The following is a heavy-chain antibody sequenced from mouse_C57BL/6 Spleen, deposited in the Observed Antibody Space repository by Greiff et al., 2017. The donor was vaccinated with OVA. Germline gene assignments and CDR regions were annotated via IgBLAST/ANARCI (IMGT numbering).Heavy chain of an antibody. CDR3: ARGDYDGGYYFDY. CDR2: ILPGSGGT. J-gene: IGHJ2*01. Sequence: VKLMESGAELMKPGASVKLSCKATGYTFTGYWIEWVKQRPGHGLEWIGEILPGSGGTNYNEKFKGKATFTADTSSNTAYMQLSSLTTEDSAIYYCARGDYDGGYYFDYWGQGTTLTVSS. D-gene: IGHD2-4*01. CDR1: GYTFTGYW. V-gene: IGHV1-9*01.